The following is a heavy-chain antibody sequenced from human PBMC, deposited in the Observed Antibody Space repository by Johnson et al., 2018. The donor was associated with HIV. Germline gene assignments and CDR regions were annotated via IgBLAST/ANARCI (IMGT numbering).Heavy chain of an antibody. J-gene: IGHJ3*02. CDR1: GFTFINAW. CDR2: IYSKTDGGTT. Sequence: VQLVESGGGLVKPGGSLRLSCAASGFTFINAWMSWVRQAPGKGLEWVGRIYSKTDGGTTEYAAHVKGRFTITRDDSKNTLYLQMTSLKSEDTAVYYCTTDQVGRNYGGKYHIWGQGTMVTVSS. D-gene: IGHD1-7*01. V-gene: IGHV3-15*01. CDR3: TTDQVGRNYGGKYHI.